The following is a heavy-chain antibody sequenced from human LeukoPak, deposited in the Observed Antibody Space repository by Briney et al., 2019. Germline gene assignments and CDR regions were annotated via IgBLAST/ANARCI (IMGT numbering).Heavy chain of an antibody. CDR3: ARVTGLRGGGGSFDY. Sequence: ASVKVSCKASGGTFSSYAISWVRQAPGQGLEWMGGIIPIFGTANYAQKFQGRVTITADESTSTAYMELSSLRSEDTAVYYCARVTGLRGGGGSFDYWGQGTLVTVSS. CDR1: GGTFSSYA. D-gene: IGHD1-14*01. V-gene: IGHV1-69*13. J-gene: IGHJ4*02. CDR2: IIPIFGTA.